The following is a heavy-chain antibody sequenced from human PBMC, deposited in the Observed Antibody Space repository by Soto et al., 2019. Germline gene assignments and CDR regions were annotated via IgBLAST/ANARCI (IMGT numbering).Heavy chain of an antibody. Sequence: GGSLRLSCAASGFTFSSYAMHWVRQAPGKGLEWVAVISYDGNNKYYADSVKGRFTISRDTSKNTLYLQMKSLRADDTAGYYCAKDRTAYYYYYDMDVWGQGTTVTVSS. CDR2: ISYDGNNK. V-gene: IGHV3-30*04. CDR3: AKDRTAYYYYYDMDV. J-gene: IGHJ6*02. CDR1: GFTFSSYA.